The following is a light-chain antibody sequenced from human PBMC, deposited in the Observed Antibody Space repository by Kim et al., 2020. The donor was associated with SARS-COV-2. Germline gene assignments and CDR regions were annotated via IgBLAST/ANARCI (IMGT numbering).Light chain of an antibody. J-gene: IGLJ2*01. CDR1: SSDVGAYNY. V-gene: IGLV2-14*03. Sequence: GQSITSSCTGTSSDVGAYNYVSWYQQHPGKAPKLMIYHVSNRPSGVSDRFSGSKSGNTASLTISGLQAEDEAAYYCTSYTTSSTVVFGGGTQLTVL. CDR2: HVS. CDR3: TSYTTSSTVV.